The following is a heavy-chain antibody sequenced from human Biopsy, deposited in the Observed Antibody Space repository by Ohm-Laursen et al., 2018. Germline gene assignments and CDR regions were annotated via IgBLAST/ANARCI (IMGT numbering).Heavy chain of an antibody. J-gene: IGHJ5*02. CDR3: AKPAGGVSTIGFDP. CDR2: INPDTGAT. CDR1: GYNFRALH. V-gene: IGHV1-2*02. Sequence: AASVKVSCKASGYNFRALHLHWVRLTPGQGLEWMGWINPDTGATKYAPKFQGRLTMTRDLSINTAYVELSSLESGDTAIYFCAKPAGGVSTIGFDPWGQGTQITVS. D-gene: IGHD3-16*01.